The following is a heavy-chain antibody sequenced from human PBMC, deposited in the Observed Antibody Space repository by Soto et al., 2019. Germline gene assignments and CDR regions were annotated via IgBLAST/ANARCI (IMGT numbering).Heavy chain of an antibody. CDR3: ARPTVPTVWYYYGMDV. Sequence: GGSLRLSCAASGFTFSSYAMHWVRQAPGKGLEWVAVISYDGSNKYYADSVKGRFTISRDNSKNTLYLQMNSLRAEDTAVYYCARPTVPTVWYYYGMDVWGQGTTVTVSS. CDR1: GFTFSSYA. V-gene: IGHV3-30-3*01. J-gene: IGHJ6*02. D-gene: IGHD4-17*01. CDR2: ISYDGSNK.